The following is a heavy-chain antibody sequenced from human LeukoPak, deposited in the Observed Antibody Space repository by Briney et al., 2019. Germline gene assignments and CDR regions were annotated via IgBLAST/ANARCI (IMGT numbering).Heavy chain of an antibody. J-gene: IGHJ5*02. Sequence: PGGSLRLSCAASGFTFSTYTMHWVRQAPGKGLEWVAIIAHDGVNKYYTDSVKGRFTISRENSRNTLYLQMNSLRPEDTAVYYCARDWGASGWYNWFDPWGQGTLVTASS. CDR1: GFTFSTYT. CDR3: ARDWGASGWYNWFDP. CDR2: IAHDGVNK. V-gene: IGHV3-30-3*01. D-gene: IGHD6-19*01.